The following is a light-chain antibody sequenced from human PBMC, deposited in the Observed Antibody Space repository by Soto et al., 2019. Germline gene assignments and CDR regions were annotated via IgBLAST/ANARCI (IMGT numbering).Light chain of an antibody. Sequence: DIQMTQSPSSLSASLGDRVTITCRANQDISSYLIWYQHKLGQAPKLLIHAASTLESGVPSRFSGSESGTDFTLTISGLEHEDSANYYCQQSYKTPWTFGQGTKVEIK. CDR1: QDISSY. CDR2: AAS. J-gene: IGKJ1*01. V-gene: IGKV1-39*01. CDR3: QQSYKTPWT.